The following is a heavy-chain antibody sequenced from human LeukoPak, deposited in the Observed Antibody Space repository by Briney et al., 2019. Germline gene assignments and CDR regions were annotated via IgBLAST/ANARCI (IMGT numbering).Heavy chain of an antibody. V-gene: IGHV4-61*01. J-gene: IGHJ6*02. CDR1: GGSVSSGSYY. CDR2: IYYSGST. Sequence: SETLSLTCTVSGGSVSSGSYYWSWIRQPPGKGLKWIGYIYYSGSTNYNPSLKSRVTISVDTSKNQFSLKLSSVTAADTAVYYCARVPSKRGYSYGYSHYYYYGMDVWGQGTTVTVSS. CDR3: ARVPSKRGYSYGYSHYYYYGMDV. D-gene: IGHD5-18*01.